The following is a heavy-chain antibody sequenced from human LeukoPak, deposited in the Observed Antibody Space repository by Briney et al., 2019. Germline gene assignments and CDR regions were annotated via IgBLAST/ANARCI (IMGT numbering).Heavy chain of an antibody. Sequence: ASVKVSCKVSGYTLTELSMHWVRQAPGQGLEWMGWMNPNSGNTGYAQKFQGRVTMTRNTSISTAYMELSSLRSEDTAVYYCAREGYCSGGSCYGGFDYWGQGTLVTVSS. D-gene: IGHD2-15*01. CDR3: AREGYCSGGSCYGGFDY. CDR2: MNPNSGNT. J-gene: IGHJ4*02. CDR1: GYTLTELS. V-gene: IGHV1-8*01.